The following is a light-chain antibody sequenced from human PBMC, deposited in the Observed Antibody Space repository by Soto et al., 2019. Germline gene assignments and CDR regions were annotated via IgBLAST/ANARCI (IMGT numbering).Light chain of an antibody. J-gene: IGKJ4*01. Sequence: EIVLTQSPATLSVSQGERATLSCRASESVSNNLAWYQQKPGQPPRLLIFGASARATGIPARFSGSGSAAEFTLTTSSLPSEDFAVYYCQQYNKWPLTFGGGTKVEIK. CDR1: ESVSNN. CDR3: QQYNKWPLT. CDR2: GAS. V-gene: IGKV3-15*01.